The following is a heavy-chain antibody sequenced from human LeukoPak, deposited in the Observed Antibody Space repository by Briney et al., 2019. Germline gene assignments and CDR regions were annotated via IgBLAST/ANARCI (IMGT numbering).Heavy chain of an antibody. J-gene: IGHJ3*02. CDR1: RFTFSSYA. CDR2: ISGSGAST. V-gene: IGHV3-23*01. Sequence: PGGSLRLSCAASRFTFSSYAMTWVRQAPGKGLEWVSGISGSGASTYYAGSVQGRFSISRDNSENTLYLQMNSLRAEDTALYYCAKDFVGSVPDAFDIWGQGTMVTVSS. D-gene: IGHD2-15*01. CDR3: AKDFVGSVPDAFDI.